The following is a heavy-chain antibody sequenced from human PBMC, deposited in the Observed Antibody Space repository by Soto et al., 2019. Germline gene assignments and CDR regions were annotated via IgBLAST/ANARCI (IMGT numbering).Heavy chain of an antibody. CDR1: GYTLTELS. V-gene: IGHV1-24*01. Sequence: ASVKVSCNVSGYTLTELSMHWVRQAPGKGLEWMGGFDPEDGETIYAQKFQGRVTMTEDTSTDTAYMELSSLRSEDTAVYYCATGIPFYYDILTGYFDYWGQGTLVTVSS. D-gene: IGHD3-9*01. CDR2: FDPEDGET. J-gene: IGHJ4*02. CDR3: ATGIPFYYDILTGYFDY.